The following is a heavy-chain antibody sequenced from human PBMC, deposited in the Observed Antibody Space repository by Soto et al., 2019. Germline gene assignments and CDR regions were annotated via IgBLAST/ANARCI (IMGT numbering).Heavy chain of an antibody. D-gene: IGHD4-17*01. V-gene: IGHV3-23*01. CDR2: ISGSGGST. Sequence: EVQLLESGGGLVQPGGSLRLSCAASGFTFSSYAMSWVRQAPGKGLEWVSGISGSGGSTDYADSGKGRFTISRDNSKNTLFLQMTSLRAEDTAVYYCAKRVTVVSRGFDYWGQGTLVTVSS. J-gene: IGHJ4*02. CDR1: GFTFSSYA. CDR3: AKRVTVVSRGFDY.